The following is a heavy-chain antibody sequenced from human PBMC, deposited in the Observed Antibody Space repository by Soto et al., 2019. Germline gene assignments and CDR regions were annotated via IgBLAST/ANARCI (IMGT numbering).Heavy chain of an antibody. J-gene: IGHJ4*02. Sequence: GGSLRLSCAASGFTFSSYAMSWVRQAPGKGLEWVSGISGSGDTTYYADSVKGRFSISRDNSKNTLYLQMNSLRAEDTAVYYCARELTGHDYWGLGTLVTVSS. CDR3: ARELTGHDY. CDR1: GFTFSSYA. V-gene: IGHV3-23*01. D-gene: IGHD3-9*01. CDR2: ISGSGDTT.